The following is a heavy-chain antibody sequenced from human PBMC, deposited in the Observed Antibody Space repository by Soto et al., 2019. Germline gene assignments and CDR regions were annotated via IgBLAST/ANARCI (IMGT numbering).Heavy chain of an antibody. CDR1: GFTFSSYS. CDR2: ISSSSSTI. Sequence: GGSLRLSCAASGFTFSSYSMNWVRQAPGKGLEWVSYISSSSSTIYYADSVKGRFTISRDNAKNSLYLQMKSLRDEDTAVYYCARDRDYYGSTTTGYYYYGMDVWGQGTTVTVSS. J-gene: IGHJ6*02. D-gene: IGHD3-10*01. CDR3: ARDRDYYGSTTTGYYYYGMDV. V-gene: IGHV3-48*02.